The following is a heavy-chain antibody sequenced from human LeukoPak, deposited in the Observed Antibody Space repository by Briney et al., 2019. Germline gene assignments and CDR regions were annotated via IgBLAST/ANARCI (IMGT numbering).Heavy chain of an antibody. CDR2: ISYDGSNK. V-gene: IGHV3-30*03. J-gene: IGHJ4*02. D-gene: IGHD3-10*01. CDR1: GFTFSSYG. CDR3: ARTPSSGSYYRRGREYYFDY. Sequence: PGGSLRLSCAASGFTFSSYGMHWVRQAPGKGLEWVAVISYDGSNKYYADSVMGRFTISRDNSKNTLYLQMNSLRADDTAVYYCARTPSSGSYYRRGREYYFDYWGQGTLVTVSS.